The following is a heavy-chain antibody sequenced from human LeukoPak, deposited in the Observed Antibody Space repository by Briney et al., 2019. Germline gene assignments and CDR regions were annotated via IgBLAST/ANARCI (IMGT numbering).Heavy chain of an antibody. CDR1: GFTLSSYG. Sequence: PGGSLRLSCAASGFTLSSYGMHWVRQAPGKGLEWVSVIWYDGSNKYYADSVKGRFTISRDNSKNTLYLQMNSLRAEDTAVYYCARAGVEYYYDSSGYHDAFDIWGQETMVTVSS. V-gene: IGHV3-33*01. J-gene: IGHJ3*02. CDR2: IWYDGSNK. CDR3: ARAGVEYYYDSSGYHDAFDI. D-gene: IGHD3-22*01.